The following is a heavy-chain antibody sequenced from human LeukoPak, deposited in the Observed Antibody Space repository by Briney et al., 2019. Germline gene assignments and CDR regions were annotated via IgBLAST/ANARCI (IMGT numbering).Heavy chain of an antibody. Sequence: PSETLSLTCAVSDYSISSHNYWGWIRQPPGKGLEWIGSVYHSGSTHYSPSLKSRVTIPVDTSKNQFSLKLSSVTAADTAVYYCARNDSSGYFDYWGQGTLVTVSS. V-gene: IGHV4-38-2*01. CDR2: VYHSGST. CDR3: ARNDSSGYFDY. J-gene: IGHJ4*02. CDR1: DYSISSHNY. D-gene: IGHD3-22*01.